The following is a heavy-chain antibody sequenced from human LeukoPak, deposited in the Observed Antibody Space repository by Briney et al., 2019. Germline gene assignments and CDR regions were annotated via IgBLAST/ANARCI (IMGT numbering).Heavy chain of an antibody. D-gene: IGHD3-3*01. V-gene: IGHV4-39*07. Sequence: PSETLSLTCTVSGGSISSSSYYWGWIRQPPGKGLEWIGSIYYSGSTYYNPSLKSRVTISVDTSKNQFSLKLSSVTAADTAVYYCARTGTLYYDFWNAFDIWGQGTMVTVSS. CDR2: IYYSGST. CDR3: ARTGTLYYDFWNAFDI. J-gene: IGHJ3*02. CDR1: GGSISSSSYY.